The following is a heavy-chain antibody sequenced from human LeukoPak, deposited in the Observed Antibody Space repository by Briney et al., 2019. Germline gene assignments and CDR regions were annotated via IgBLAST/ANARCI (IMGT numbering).Heavy chain of an antibody. J-gene: IGHJ5*02. D-gene: IGHD4-17*01. V-gene: IGHV1-69*05. CDR2: IMPLFGTA. Sequence: SVKVSCKTSGGTFNNSAIGWVRQAPGQGLEWLGGIMPLFGTAGYAQKFQGRVTITKDESTRTVYLELTSLTSDDTAVYYCARNVHGDYGSGWFDPWGQGTLVSASS. CDR3: ARNVHGDYGSGWFDP. CDR1: GGTFNNSA.